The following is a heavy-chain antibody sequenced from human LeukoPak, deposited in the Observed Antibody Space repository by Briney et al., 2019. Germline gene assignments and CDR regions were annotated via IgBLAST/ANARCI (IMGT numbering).Heavy chain of an antibody. D-gene: IGHD3-10*01. V-gene: IGHV3-30*03. CDR1: GFTFSSYG. J-gene: IGHJ4*02. CDR2: ISYDGSNK. Sequence: GGSLRLSCAASGFTFSSYGMHWVRQAPGKGLEWVAVISYDGSNKYYADSVKGRFTISRDNSKNTLYLQMNSLRSEDTAVYYCARGRGITMVRGVIKRYYFDYWGQGTLVTVSS. CDR3: ARGRGITMVRGVIKRYYFDY.